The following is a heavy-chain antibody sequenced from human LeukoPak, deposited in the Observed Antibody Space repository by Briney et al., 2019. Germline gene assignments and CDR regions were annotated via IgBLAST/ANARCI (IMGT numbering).Heavy chain of an antibody. CDR1: GGSISSYY. CDR3: ARDGVGYGSGSPWFDP. CDR2: IYYSGST. Sequence: KPSETLSLTCTVSGGSISSYYWSWIRQPPGKGLEWVGYIYYSGSTNYNPSLKSRVTISVDTSKNQFSLKLSSVTAADTAVYYCARDGVGYGSGSPWFDPWGQGTLVTVSS. V-gene: IGHV4-59*01. D-gene: IGHD3-10*01. J-gene: IGHJ5*02.